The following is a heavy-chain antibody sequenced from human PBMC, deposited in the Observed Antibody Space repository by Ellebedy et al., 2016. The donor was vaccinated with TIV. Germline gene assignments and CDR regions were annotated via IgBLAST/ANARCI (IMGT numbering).Heavy chain of an antibody. Sequence: GESLKISCVASGFAFSSYWLTWVRQAPGKGLEWVANIKQDGSEKWYVDSVKGRFTISRDNAKNSLYLQVNSLPAEDTAVYYCARDPWTDDYNDYGAFDIWGQGTMVTVSS. J-gene: IGHJ3*02. CDR1: GFAFSSYW. CDR3: ARDPWTDDYNDYGAFDI. D-gene: IGHD4-17*01. CDR2: IKQDGSEK. V-gene: IGHV3-7*01.